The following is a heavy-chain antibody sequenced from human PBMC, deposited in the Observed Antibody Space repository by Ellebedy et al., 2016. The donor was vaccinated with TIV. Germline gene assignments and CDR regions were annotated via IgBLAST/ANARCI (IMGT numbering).Heavy chain of an antibody. CDR1: GFVFSSYT. CDR2: ISDTSI. Sequence: GESLKISCAASGFVFSSYTMNWVRQAPGKGLEWVSFISDTSIYYADAVEGRFTISRDNAKNSLYLQMNRLRAEDTAVYYCARGGGCFGDSCYYADFWGQGTLVTVSS. V-gene: IGHV3-21*01. D-gene: IGHD2-21*01. J-gene: IGHJ4*02. CDR3: ARGGGCFGDSCYYADF.